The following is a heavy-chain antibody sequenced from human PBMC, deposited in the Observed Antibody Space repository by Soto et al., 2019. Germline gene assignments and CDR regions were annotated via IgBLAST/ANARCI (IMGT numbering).Heavy chain of an antibody. CDR3: ARALDDYGDYGPPGRDFDY. D-gene: IGHD4-17*01. CDR2: ISAYNGNT. V-gene: IGHV1-18*01. Sequence: GPSVKVSCKASGYTFTSYGISWVRQAPGQGLEWMGWISAYNGNTNYAQKLQGRVTMTTDTSTSTAYMELRSLRSDDTAVYYCARALDDYGDYGPPGRDFDYWGQGTLVTVSS. J-gene: IGHJ4*02. CDR1: GYTFTSYG.